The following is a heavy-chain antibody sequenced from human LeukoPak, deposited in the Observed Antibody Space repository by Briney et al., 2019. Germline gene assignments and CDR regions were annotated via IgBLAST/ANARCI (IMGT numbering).Heavy chain of an antibody. D-gene: IGHD6-19*01. Sequence: ASVKVSCKASGYTFTGYYMHWVRQAPGQGLEWMGWINPNSGGTNYAQKFQGRVTMTRDTSISTAYMELSRLRSDDTAVYYCARDRSGGWYYFDYWGQGTLVTVSS. CDR1: GYTFTGYY. CDR3: ARDRSGGWYYFDY. CDR2: INPNSGGT. V-gene: IGHV1-2*02. J-gene: IGHJ4*02.